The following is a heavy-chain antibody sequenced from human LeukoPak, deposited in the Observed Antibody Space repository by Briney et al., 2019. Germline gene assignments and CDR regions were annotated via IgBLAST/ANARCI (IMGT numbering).Heavy chain of an antibody. Sequence: GGSLRLSCATSGFTFSTSDMHWVRQAPGKGLEWVAFIRYDGSNKYYADSVKGRFTISRDNSKNTLYLQMNSLRAEDTAVYYCAKSYDSSGYAGARFDYWGQGTLVTVSS. V-gene: IGHV3-30*02. D-gene: IGHD3-22*01. CDR3: AKSYDSSGYAGARFDY. CDR1: GFTFSTSD. J-gene: IGHJ4*02. CDR2: IRYDGSNK.